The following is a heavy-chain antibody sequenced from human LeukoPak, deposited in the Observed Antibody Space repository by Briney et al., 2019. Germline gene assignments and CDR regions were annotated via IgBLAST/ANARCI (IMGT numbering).Heavy chain of an antibody. J-gene: IGHJ6*03. D-gene: IGHD3-3*01. V-gene: IGHV3-7*01. CDR1: GFTFSSYW. CDR2: IKQDGSES. CDR3: ARTHDYYYYMDV. Sequence: GGSLRLSCAASGFTFSSYWMSWVRQAPGKGPEWVANIKQDGSESYYVDSVKGRFTISRDNPKNSLYLQMNSLRAEGTAVYYCARTHDYYYYMDVWGKGTTVTVSS.